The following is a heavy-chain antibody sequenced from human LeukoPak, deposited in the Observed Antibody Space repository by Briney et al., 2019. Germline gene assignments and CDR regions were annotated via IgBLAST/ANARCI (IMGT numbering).Heavy chain of an antibody. Sequence: SETLSLTCTVSGGSISSGSYYWSWIRQPPGKGLEWIGYIYYSGSTNYNPSLKSRVTISVDTSKNQFSLKLSSVTAADTAVYYCARVGSSSWYGMDVWGQGTAVTVSS. J-gene: IGHJ6*02. CDR3: ARVGSSSWYGMDV. CDR2: IYYSGST. D-gene: IGHD6-13*01. CDR1: GGSISSGSYY. V-gene: IGHV4-61*01.